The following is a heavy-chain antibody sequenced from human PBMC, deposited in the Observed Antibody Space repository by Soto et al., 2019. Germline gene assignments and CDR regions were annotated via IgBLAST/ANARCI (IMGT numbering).Heavy chain of an antibody. CDR3: ARVADCSGGRCYFSVDY. Sequence: QVQLQESGPGLVKPSQTLSLTCTVSGGSISSGDYYWSWIRQPPGKGLEWIGYIYYSGSTYYNPSLKSRVTISVDTSKNQFSLKLSSVTAADTAVYYGARVADCSGGRCYFSVDYWGQGTLVTVSS. CDR2: IYYSGST. V-gene: IGHV4-30-4*01. D-gene: IGHD2-15*01. CDR1: GGSISSGDYY. J-gene: IGHJ4*02.